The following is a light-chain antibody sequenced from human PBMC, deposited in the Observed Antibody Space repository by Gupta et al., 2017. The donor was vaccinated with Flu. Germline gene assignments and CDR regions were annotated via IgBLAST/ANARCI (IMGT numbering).Light chain of an antibody. J-gene: IGLJ3*02. CDR1: TSNIGRKS. CDR3: SSWDDSLSGVV. V-gene: IGLV1-44*01. Sequence: QSVLTQPPSASGTPGQRVTVSCSGSTSNIGRKSVNWYQRLPGTAPKLLTYGNDKRPSGVPDRFSASKSGTSASLAISGLQSEDEADYYCSSWDDSLSGVVFGGGTSLTVL. CDR2: GND.